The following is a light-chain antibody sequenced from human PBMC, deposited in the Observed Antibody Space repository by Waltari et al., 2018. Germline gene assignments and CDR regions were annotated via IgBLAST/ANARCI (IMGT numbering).Light chain of an antibody. V-gene: IGKV1-12*01. Sequence: DIQMTQSLSFVSASVGDRVTITCRSSQGINDFLAWYQQKAGKAPKLLIYDTSSLQSGVPSRFSGSGSGTDFTLSISSLQPEDSATYFCQQADSFPLSFGGGTKVEIK. J-gene: IGKJ4*01. CDR2: DTS. CDR3: QQADSFPLS. CDR1: QGINDF.